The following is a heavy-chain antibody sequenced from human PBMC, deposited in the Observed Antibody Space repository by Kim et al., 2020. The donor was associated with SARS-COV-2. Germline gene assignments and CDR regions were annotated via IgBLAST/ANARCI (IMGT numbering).Heavy chain of an antibody. V-gene: IGHV4-59*08. CDR3: ARHVSDRRPLTSIAARPYYYGMDV. CDR1: GGSISSYY. CDR2: IYYSGST. D-gene: IGHD6-6*01. Sequence: SETLSLTCTVSGGSISSYYWSWIRQPPGKGLEWIGYIYYSGSTNYNPSLKSRVTISVDTSKNQFSLKLSSVTAADTAVYYCARHVSDRRPLTSIAARPYYYGMDVWGQGTTVTVSS. J-gene: IGHJ6*02.